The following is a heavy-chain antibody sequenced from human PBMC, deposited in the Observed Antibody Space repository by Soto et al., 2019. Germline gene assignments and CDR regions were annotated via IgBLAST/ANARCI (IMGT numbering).Heavy chain of an antibody. CDR2: SRHSGST. CDR3: ARAYDYVCGTYRLDY. CDR1: GGSFSGYY. V-gene: IGHV4-34*01. J-gene: IGHJ4*01. D-gene: IGHD3-16*02. Sequence: QVQLQQRGAGLLKPSETLSLTCAVYGGSFSGYYWSCSRQPPGKGLEWIGESRHSGSTKYNPSLKSRVTISVDTYKNQFSLKLSSVTAADTAVYYCARAYDYVCGTYRLDYWGHGTLVTVSS.